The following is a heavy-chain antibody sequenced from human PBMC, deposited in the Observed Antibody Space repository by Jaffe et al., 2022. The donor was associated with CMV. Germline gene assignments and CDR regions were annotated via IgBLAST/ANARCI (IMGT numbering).Heavy chain of an antibody. D-gene: IGHD1-26*01. CDR1: GFTFSSYG. V-gene: IGHV3-30*18. Sequence: QVQLVESGGGVVQPGRSLRLSCAASGFTFSSYGMHWVRQAPGKGLEWVAVISYDGSNKYYADSVKGRFTISRDNSKNTLYLQMNSLRAEDTAVYYCAKFGELRGYWGQGTLVTVSS. J-gene: IGHJ4*02. CDR3: AKFGELRGY. CDR2: ISYDGSNK.